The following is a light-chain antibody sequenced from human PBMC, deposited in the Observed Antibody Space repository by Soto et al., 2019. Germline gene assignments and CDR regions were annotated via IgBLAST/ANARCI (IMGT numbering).Light chain of an antibody. CDR3: QQYNNWSPMIT. J-gene: IGKJ5*01. Sequence: EIVMTQSPATLSVSPWEGATLSSRASQSVSSNLAWYQQKPGQAPRLLIYGASTRATGIPARFSGSGSGTEFTLTISSLQSEDFAVYYCQQYNNWSPMITFGQGTRLEIK. CDR1: QSVSSN. V-gene: IGKV3-15*01. CDR2: GAS.